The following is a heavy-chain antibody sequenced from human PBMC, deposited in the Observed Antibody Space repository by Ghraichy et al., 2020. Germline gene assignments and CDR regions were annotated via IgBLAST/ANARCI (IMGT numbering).Heavy chain of an antibody. CDR2: ISGSGGST. J-gene: IGHJ2*01. V-gene: IGHV3-23*01. CDR1: GFTFSSYA. Sequence: LSLTCAASGFTFSSYAMSWVRQAPGKGLEWVSAISGSGGSTYYADSVKGRFTISRDNSKNTLYLQMNSLRAEDTAVYYCAQHDFTGYIDLWGRGTLVTVSS. D-gene: IGHD2-21*02. CDR3: AQHDFTGYIDL.